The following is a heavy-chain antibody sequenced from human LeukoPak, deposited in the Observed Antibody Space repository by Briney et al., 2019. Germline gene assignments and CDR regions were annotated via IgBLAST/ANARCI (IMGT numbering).Heavy chain of an antibody. J-gene: IGHJ4*02. CDR3: AKDGPTGTYFNY. Sequence: PGGSLRLSFAASGFTFSSFAMSWVRQAPGKGLEWVSTISDSGLSTYYADSVQGRFTISRDNSKNTLNLQMNSLRAEDTAIFYCAKDGPTGTYFNYWGQGTLVTVSS. D-gene: IGHD2-8*02. CDR2: ISDSGLST. V-gene: IGHV3-23*01. CDR1: GFTFSSFA.